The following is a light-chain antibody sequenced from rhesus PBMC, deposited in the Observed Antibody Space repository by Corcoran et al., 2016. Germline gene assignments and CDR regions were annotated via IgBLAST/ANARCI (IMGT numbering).Light chain of an antibody. V-gene: IGLV2S9*01. CDR3: CSYRSGNTYI. Sequence: QSALTQPRSVSKSLGQSVTISCTGTSDDGGNSDDISWYPQHSDTAPRPLLYDFNKRPAGVSARFTGSKSANTASLTIPGLQAEYEAEYDCCSYRSGNTYIFCGGTRLSVL. J-gene: IGLJ1*01. CDR1: SDDGGNSDD. CDR2: DFN.